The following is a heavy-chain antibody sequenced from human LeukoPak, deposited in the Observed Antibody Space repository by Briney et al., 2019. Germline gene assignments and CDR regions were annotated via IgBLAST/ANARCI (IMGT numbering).Heavy chain of an antibody. Sequence: PGGSLRLSCAASEFTFSSYGMSWVRQAPGKGLEWVSTISDSGGSTYYADSVKGRFSISRDNSKNTLYLQMNSLRAEDTAVYYCAKPWGITLIVGEAYYFDYWGQGTLVTVSS. CDR2: ISDSGGST. CDR1: EFTFSSYG. V-gene: IGHV3-23*01. CDR3: AKPWGITLIVGEAYYFDY. D-gene: IGHD3-22*01. J-gene: IGHJ4*02.